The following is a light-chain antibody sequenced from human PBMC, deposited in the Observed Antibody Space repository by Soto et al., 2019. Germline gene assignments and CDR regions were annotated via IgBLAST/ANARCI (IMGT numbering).Light chain of an antibody. Sequence: QSVLPHPPSATGSPGQSVTISCTGTSSDVGGYNYVSWYKQHPGKAPKLMIYEVSKRPSGVPDRFSASKSGNTASLIVSGLQAEDEADYYCSSYAGSNNYVFGTGTKVTVL. CDR2: EVS. CDR1: SSDVGGYNY. V-gene: IGLV2-8*01. CDR3: SSYAGSNNYV. J-gene: IGLJ1*01.